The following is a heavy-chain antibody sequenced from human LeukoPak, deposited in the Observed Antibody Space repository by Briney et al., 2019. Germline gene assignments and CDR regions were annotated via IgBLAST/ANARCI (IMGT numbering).Heavy chain of an antibody. J-gene: IGHJ4*02. Sequence: SETLSLTCTVSGASISTYYWNWIRQPPGKGLEWIGYIYSSGSAKYNPSLKSRVTISIDTSKNQFSLKLRSVTAADTAVYYCARGGVAVAVAYYWGQGTLVTVSS. CDR1: GASISTYY. CDR3: ARGGVAVAVAYY. CDR2: IYSSGSA. V-gene: IGHV4-59*01. D-gene: IGHD6-19*01.